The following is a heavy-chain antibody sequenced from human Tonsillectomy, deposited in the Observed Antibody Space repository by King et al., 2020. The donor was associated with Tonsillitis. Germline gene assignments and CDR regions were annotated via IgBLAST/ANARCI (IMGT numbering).Heavy chain of an antibody. Sequence: QLVQSGGGVVQPGGSLRLSCAASGFTFSSYGMHWVRQAPGKGLEWVAFIRDDGSIKYYVDSVKGRFTISRDNSKNTLYLKMNSLRAQDTAVYYCAKDRGGSSSGYWFFDLWGRGTLVTVSS. CDR3: AKDRGGSSSGYWFFDL. CDR2: IRDDGSIK. CDR1: GFTFSSYG. D-gene: IGHD1-26*01. V-gene: IGHV3-30*02. J-gene: IGHJ2*01.